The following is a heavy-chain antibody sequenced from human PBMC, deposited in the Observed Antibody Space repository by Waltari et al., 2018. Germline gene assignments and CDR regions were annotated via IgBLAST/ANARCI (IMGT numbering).Heavy chain of an antibody. D-gene: IGHD3-22*01. CDR3: ARDALVYDSSGYSLPSDY. CDR1: GFTFSSYA. V-gene: IGHV3-30*01. J-gene: IGHJ4*02. CDR2: ISYDGRNK. Sequence: QVQLVESGGGVVQPGRSLRLSCAASGFTFSSYAMHWVRQAPGKGLEWVAVISYDGRNKYYADSVKGRFTISRDNSKNTLYLQMNSLRAEDTAVYYCARDALVYDSSGYSLPSDYWGQGTLVTVSS.